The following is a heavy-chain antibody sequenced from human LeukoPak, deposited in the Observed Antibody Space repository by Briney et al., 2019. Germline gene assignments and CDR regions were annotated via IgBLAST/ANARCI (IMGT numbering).Heavy chain of an antibody. CDR2: IYPGDSDT. V-gene: IGHV5-51*01. J-gene: IGHJ6*02. D-gene: IGHD5-18*01. CDR1: GYSFTSYW. Sequence: GESLKISCKGSGYSFTSYWIGWVRQMPGKGLEWMGIIYPGDSDTRYSPSFQGQVTISADKSISTAYLQWSSLKASDTAMYYCARIVQLWSRGYYYYGMDVWGQGATVTVSS. CDR3: ARIVQLWSRGYYYYGMDV.